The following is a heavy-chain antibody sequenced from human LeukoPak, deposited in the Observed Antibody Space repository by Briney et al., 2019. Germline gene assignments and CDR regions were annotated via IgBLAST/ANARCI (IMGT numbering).Heavy chain of an antibody. CDR2: IFGNGIEK. D-gene: IGHD6-13*01. CDR1: GINFNPYT. V-gene: IGHV3-23*01. Sequence: GGSLRLSCAVAGINFNPYTMNWVRQAPGKGLEWVSGIFGNGIEKFYADSVRGRFTISRDNSKNTLYLQMNSLRADDTAVYYCAKDSNTWHYFDYWGQGTLVTVSS. CDR3: AKDSNTWHYFDY. J-gene: IGHJ4*02.